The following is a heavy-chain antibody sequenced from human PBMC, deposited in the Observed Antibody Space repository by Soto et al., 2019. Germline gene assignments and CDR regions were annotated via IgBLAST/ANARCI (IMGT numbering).Heavy chain of an antibody. Sequence: PGGSLRLSCAASGFTYSTYTMNWVRQAPGKGLEWVSYIGSGSAIIYYTDSVKGRFTISRDNAKNSLYLQMNSLRATDTAVYYCARDVLYGSGSYRNRAFNIWGQGTMVTVSS. CDR1: GFTYSTYT. V-gene: IGHV3-48*01. CDR2: IGSGSAII. D-gene: IGHD3-10*01. J-gene: IGHJ3*02. CDR3: ARDVLYGSGSYRNRAFNI.